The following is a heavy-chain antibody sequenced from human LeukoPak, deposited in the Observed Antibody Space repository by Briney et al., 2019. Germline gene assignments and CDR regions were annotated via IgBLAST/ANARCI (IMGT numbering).Heavy chain of an antibody. CDR1: GGSISSYY. D-gene: IGHD4-23*01. Sequence: SETLSLTCTVSGGSISSYYWSWIRQPPGKGLEWIRYIYYSGSTNYNPSLKSRVTMSVDTSKNQFSLKLSSVTAADTAVYYCAGHEIHAKTTVVTPGAFDIWGQGTMVTVSS. CDR3: AGHEIHAKTTVVTPGAFDI. J-gene: IGHJ3*02. CDR2: IYYSGST. V-gene: IGHV4-59*08.